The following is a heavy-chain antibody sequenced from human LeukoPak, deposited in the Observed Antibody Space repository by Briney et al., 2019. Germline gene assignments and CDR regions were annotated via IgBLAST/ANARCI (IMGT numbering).Heavy chain of an antibody. Sequence: PGGSLRLSCAASGFTVSSNYMSWVRQAPGKGVEWVSIIYNADTTYYADSVKGRFTISRDNSKNTLYLQLNSLRAEDTAVYYCATSRGSSYGYRALELPPSPVDWGQGTLVTVSS. V-gene: IGHV3-66*01. D-gene: IGHD5-18*01. CDR3: ATSRGSSYGYRALELPPSPVD. CDR1: GFTVSSNY. CDR2: IYNADTT. J-gene: IGHJ4*02.